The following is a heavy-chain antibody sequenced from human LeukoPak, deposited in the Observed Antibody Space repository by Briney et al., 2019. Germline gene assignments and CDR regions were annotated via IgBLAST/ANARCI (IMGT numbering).Heavy chain of an antibody. CDR1: GYTFTSYD. V-gene: IGHV1-8*01. CDR2: MNPNSGNT. J-gene: IGHJ4*02. Sequence: GASVKVSCKASGYTFTSYDIYWVRQATGQGLEWMGRMNPNSGNTGYAQKFQGRVAMARDTSINTAYMELSGLRSEDTAVYYCTRNFLGLNYWSQGTLVTVSS. CDR3: TRNFLGLNY. D-gene: IGHD1-26*01.